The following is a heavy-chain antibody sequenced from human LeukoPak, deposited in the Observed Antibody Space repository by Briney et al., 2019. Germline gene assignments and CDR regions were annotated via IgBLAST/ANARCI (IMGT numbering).Heavy chain of an antibody. Sequence: PSETLSLTCAVYGESFSGYYWSWIRQPPGKGLEWIGSIYYSGSTYYNPSLKSRVTISVDTSKNQFSLKLSSVTAADTAVYYCARAGYSSYYYYMDVWGKGTTVTVSS. D-gene: IGHD5-18*01. CDR1: GESFSGYY. V-gene: IGHV4-34*01. CDR2: IYYSGST. J-gene: IGHJ6*03. CDR3: ARAGYSSYYYYMDV.